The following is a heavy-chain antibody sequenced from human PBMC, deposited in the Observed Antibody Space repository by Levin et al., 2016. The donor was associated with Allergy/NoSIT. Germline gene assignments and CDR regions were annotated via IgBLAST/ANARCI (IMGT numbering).Heavy chain of an antibody. Sequence: ASVKVSCKASGYTFTGHAMHWVRQAPGQRLEWMGYINADNGYTRYSEKFQGRVTITRDTSATTDYMELSGLKSEDTSMYYCARGISPGSFLIDFWGQGALVTVSS. D-gene: IGHD1-26*01. CDR2: INADNGYT. J-gene: IGHJ4*02. CDR3: ARGISPGSFLIDF. CDR1: GYTFTGHA. V-gene: IGHV1-3*01.